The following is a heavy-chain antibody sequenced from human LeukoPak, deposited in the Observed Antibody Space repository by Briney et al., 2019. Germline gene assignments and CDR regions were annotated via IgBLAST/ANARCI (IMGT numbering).Heavy chain of an antibody. CDR3: AVAGKRVYFDY. Sequence: GGSLRLSCAASGFTFSSYWMHWVRQAPGEGLVWVSRINSDGSSTSYADSVKGRFTISRDNAKNTLYLQMNSLRAEDTAVYYCAVAGKRVYFDYWGQGTLVTVSS. V-gene: IGHV3-74*01. CDR2: INSDGSST. J-gene: IGHJ4*02. CDR1: GFTFSSYW. D-gene: IGHD6-19*01.